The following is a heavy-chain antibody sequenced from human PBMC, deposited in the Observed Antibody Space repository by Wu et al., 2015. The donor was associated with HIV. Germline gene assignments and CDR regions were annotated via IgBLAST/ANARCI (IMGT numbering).Heavy chain of an antibody. CDR3: ARDTERAAAGPPDAFDI. D-gene: IGHD6-13*01. Sequence: QVQLVQSGAEVKKPGSSVKVSCKASGGTFSSYAISWVRQAPGQGLEWMGRIIPIFGTANYAQKFQGRVTITADESTSTAYMELSSLRSEDTAVYYCARDTERAAAGPPDAFDIWGQGTMVTVSS. J-gene: IGHJ3*02. CDR2: IIPIFGTA. CDR1: GGTFSSYA. V-gene: IGHV1-69*13.